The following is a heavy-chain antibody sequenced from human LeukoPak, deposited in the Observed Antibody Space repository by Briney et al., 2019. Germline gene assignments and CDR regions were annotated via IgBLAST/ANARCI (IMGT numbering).Heavy chain of an antibody. CDR2: ISGSGAGT. D-gene: IGHD2-21*02. CDR1: GFTFSSYA. J-gene: IGHJ4*02. Sequence: GALRLSCAASGFTFSSYAMSWVRQAPGKGLEWVSAISGSGAGTYYADSVKGRFTISRDNSKNTLYLQMNSLRAEDTAVYYCAKSSRAATVSFDYWGQGTLVTVSS. CDR3: AKSSRAATVSFDY. V-gene: IGHV3-23*01.